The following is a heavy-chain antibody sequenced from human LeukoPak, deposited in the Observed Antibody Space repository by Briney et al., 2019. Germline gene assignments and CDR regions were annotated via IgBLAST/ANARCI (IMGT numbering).Heavy chain of an antibody. CDR1: GTSISSGGYY. J-gene: IGHJ4*02. V-gene: IGHV4-31*03. Sequence: SQTLSLTCTVSGTSISSGGYYWSWIRQHPGKGLECIAYIYHTDSTYYNPSLKSRVIISVDTSHNQFSLTLSSVTAADTAAYYCARVIGPGSSIDYWGQGTQVTVSS. CDR3: ARVIGPGSSIDY. CDR2: IYHTDST. D-gene: IGHD3-10*01.